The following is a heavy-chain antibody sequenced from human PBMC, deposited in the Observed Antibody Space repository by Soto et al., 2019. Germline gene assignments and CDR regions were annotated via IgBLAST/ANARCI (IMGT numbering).Heavy chain of an antibody. CDR2: IWYDGSNK. Sequence: GGSLRLSCAASGFTFSSYGMHWVRQAPGKGLEWVAVIWYDGSNKYYADSVKGRFTISRDNSKNTLYLQMNSLRAEDTAVYYCARALLGYSYGPFDYWGQGTLVTVSS. V-gene: IGHV3-33*01. CDR3: ARALLGYSYGPFDY. J-gene: IGHJ4*02. CDR1: GFTFSSYG. D-gene: IGHD5-18*01.